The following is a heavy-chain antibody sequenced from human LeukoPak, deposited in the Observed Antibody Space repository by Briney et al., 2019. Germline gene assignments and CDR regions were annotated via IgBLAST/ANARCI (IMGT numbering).Heavy chain of an antibody. Sequence: ASVKVSCTASGYTFSGYYMHCVRQAPGQGLEWMGWINPNSGGTNYAQKFQGRVTMTRDTSISTAYMELSRLRSDDTAVYYCARDAVVVVAATRADAFDIWGQGTMVTVSS. CDR2: INPNSGGT. CDR1: GYTFSGYY. V-gene: IGHV1-2*02. D-gene: IGHD2-15*01. CDR3: ARDAVVVVAATRADAFDI. J-gene: IGHJ3*02.